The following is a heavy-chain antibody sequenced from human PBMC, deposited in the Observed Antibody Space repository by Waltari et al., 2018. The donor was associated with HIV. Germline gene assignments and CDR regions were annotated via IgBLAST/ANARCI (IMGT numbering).Heavy chain of an antibody. J-gene: IGHJ4*02. CDR1: GVPFNPFS. D-gene: IGHD3-22*01. CDR3: GREGDYYDSSPFDY. Sequence: QVQLVESGGGVVQPGRSLRLSCAASGVPFNPFSMHLARQAPGKGRGGVAVSSWDGSKKHYADSVKGRCTISRDNSRDSLYLQMSSLRAEDTAVYYCGREGDYYDSSPFDYWGQGTLVTVSS. V-gene: IGHV3-30-3*01. CDR2: SSWDGSKK.